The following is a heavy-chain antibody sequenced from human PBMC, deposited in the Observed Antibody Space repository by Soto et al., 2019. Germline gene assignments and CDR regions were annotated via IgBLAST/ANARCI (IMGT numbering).Heavy chain of an antibody. V-gene: IGHV4-61*01. Sequence: PSETLSLTCTVSGGSVSSGSYYWSWIRQPPGKGLEWIGYIYYSGSTNYNPSLKSRVTISVDTSKNQFSLKLSSVTAADTAVYYCAREALGYCSGGSCLKHYGMDVWGQGTTVTVS. CDR3: AREALGYCSGGSCLKHYGMDV. CDR2: IYYSGST. D-gene: IGHD2-15*01. J-gene: IGHJ6*02. CDR1: GGSVSSGSYY.